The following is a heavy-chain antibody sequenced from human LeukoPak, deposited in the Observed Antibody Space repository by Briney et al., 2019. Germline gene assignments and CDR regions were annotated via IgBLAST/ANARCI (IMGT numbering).Heavy chain of an antibody. CDR3: ARGQGLQLKSGSDY. J-gene: IGHJ4*02. CDR1: GFTFSSYT. Sequence: GGSLRLSCAASGFTFSSYTMNWVRQAPGKGLEWVSSISSSSNYIYYADSVKGRFTISRDNARNSLFLQMNSPRAEDTAVYYCARGQGLQLKSGSDYWGQGTLVTVSS. V-gene: IGHV3-21*01. D-gene: IGHD5-24*01. CDR2: ISSSSNYI.